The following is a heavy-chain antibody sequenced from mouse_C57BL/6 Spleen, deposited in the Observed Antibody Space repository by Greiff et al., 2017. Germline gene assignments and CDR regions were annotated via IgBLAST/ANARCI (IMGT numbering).Heavy chain of an antibody. CDR1: GFTFSSYA. V-gene: IGHV5-4*01. CDR3: AREGNSNYGESFCY. D-gene: IGHD2-5*01. J-gene: IGHJ3*01. CDR2: ICAGGSYT. Sequence: EVQLVESGGGLVKPGGSLKLSCAASGFTFSSYAMSWVRQTPEKRLEWVATICAGGSYTYYPDNVKGRSTFSRDNAKNNLYLQLSPLKSEDAAMYYGAREGNSNYGESFCYWGQGTLVTVSA.